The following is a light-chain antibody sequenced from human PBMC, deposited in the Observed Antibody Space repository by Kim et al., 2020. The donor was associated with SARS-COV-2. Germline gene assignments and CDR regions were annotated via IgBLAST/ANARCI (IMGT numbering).Light chain of an antibody. Sequence: SGKLICILTSGHSTYAIAWHQQQPEKGPRFLMKLNSDGSHRRGDGIPDRFSGSSSGTERYLTISSVQAEDEADYYCQTWDTAIRVFGGGTKLAVL. J-gene: IGLJ3*02. CDR1: SGHSTYA. V-gene: IGLV4-69*01. CDR2: LNSDGSH. CDR3: QTWDTAIRV.